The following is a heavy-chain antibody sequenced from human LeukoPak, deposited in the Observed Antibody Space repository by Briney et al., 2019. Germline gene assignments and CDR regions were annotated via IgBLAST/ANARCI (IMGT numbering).Heavy chain of an antibody. D-gene: IGHD3-10*01. CDR2: IIPIFGTA. CDR1: GYTFTSYY. Sequence: GASVKVSCKASGYTFTSYYMHWVRQAPGQGLEWMGGIIPIFGTANYAQKFQGRVTITADESTSTAYMELSSLRSEDTAVYYCARESMMVRGVIINSDAFDIWGQGTMVTVSS. CDR3: ARESMMVRGVIINSDAFDI. V-gene: IGHV1-69*01. J-gene: IGHJ3*02.